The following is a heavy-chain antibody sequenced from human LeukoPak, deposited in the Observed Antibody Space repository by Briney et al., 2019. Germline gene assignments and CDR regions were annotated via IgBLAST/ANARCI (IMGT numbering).Heavy chain of an antibody. Sequence: SETLSLTCTVSGGSISSGGYYWSWIRQHPGKGLEWIGYISQSGNTYFTPSLKSRATISVDRSKNHFSLNLSSVTAADTAVYYCARDQVDYSISDYFDYWGKGTLVTVSS. D-gene: IGHD6-6*01. CDR3: ARDQVDYSISDYFDY. CDR1: GGSISSGGYY. J-gene: IGHJ4*02. CDR2: ISQSGNT. V-gene: IGHV4-31*03.